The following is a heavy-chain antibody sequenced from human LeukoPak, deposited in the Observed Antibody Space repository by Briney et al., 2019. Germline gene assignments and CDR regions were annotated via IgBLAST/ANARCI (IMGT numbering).Heavy chain of an antibody. CDR1: GGSISGYY. J-gene: IGHJ5*02. Sequence: SETLSLTCSVSGGSISGYYWSWIRQPPGKGLEWIGYIYYSGTTIYNPSLKSRLTISLDTSNNQFSLNLSSVTAADTAVYYCARDETHFYGSESSNWFDPWGQGILVTISS. CDR3: ARDETHFYGSESSNWFDP. CDR2: IYYSGTT. V-gene: IGHV4-59*12. D-gene: IGHD3-10*01.